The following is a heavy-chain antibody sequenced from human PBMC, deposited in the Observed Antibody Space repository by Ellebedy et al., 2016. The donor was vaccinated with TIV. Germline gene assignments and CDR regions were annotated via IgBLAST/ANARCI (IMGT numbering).Heavy chain of an antibody. V-gene: IGHV3-23*01. D-gene: IGHD3-22*01. CDR2: ISHTGSRT. J-gene: IGHJ4*02. Sequence: PGGSLRLSCAASGFTFSSYAMSWVRQAPGKGLEWVSTISHTGSRTYYADSVEGRFTISRDNSKKTLYLRMNSLRAEDTAVYYCAKGRGGGSDSSAPRYYFDYWGLGTLVTVSS. CDR3: AKGRGGGSDSSAPRYYFDY. CDR1: GFTFSSYA.